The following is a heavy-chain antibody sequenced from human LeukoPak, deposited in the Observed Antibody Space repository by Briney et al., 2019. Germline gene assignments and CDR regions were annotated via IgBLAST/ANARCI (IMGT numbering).Heavy chain of an antibody. V-gene: IGHV1-69*04. J-gene: IGHJ4*02. CDR2: IIPILGIA. CDR1: GGTFSSYA. CDR3: ASGPRITTFGVVTDYYYDSSGYYSYFDY. D-gene: IGHD3-22*01. Sequence: GASVKVSCKASGGTFSSYAISWVRQAPGQGLEWMGRIIPILGIANYAQKFQGRVTITADKSTSTAYMELSSLRSEDTAVYYCASGPRITTFGVVTDYYYDSSGYYSYFDYWGQGTLVTVSS.